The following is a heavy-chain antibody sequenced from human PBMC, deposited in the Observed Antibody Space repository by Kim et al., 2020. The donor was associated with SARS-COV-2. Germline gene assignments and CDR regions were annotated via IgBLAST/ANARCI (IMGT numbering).Heavy chain of an antibody. CDR2: IRSKVYSYAT. CDR1: GFTFSDYP. J-gene: IGHJ3*01. D-gene: IGHD1-1*01. Sequence: GGSLRLSCAASGFTFSDYPIHWVRQASGKGLEWVGRIRSKVYSYATSYAASVKGRFTISRDDSESTAYLQMNSLKTEDTAVYYCTRIPGTTLAFLDAFDV. V-gene: IGHV3-73*01. CDR3: TRIPGTTLAFLDAFDV.